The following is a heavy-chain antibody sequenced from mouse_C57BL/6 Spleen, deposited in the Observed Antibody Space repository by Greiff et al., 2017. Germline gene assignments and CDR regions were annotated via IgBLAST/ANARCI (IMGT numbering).Heavy chain of an antibody. CDR1: GFTFSSYG. Sequence: DVKLVESGGDLVKPGGSLKLSCAASGFTFSSYGMSWVRQTPDKRLEWVATISSGGSYTYYPDSVKGRFTISRDNAKNTLYLQMSSLKSEDTAMYYCARQGGNWYFDVWGTGTTVTVSS. V-gene: IGHV5-6*02. J-gene: IGHJ1*03. CDR2: ISSGGSYT. CDR3: ARQGGNWYFDV.